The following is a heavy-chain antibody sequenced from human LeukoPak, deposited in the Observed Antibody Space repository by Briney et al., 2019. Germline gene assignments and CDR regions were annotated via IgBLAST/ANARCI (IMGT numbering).Heavy chain of an antibody. Sequence: GRSLRLACAASGFTFDDYAMHWVRQAPGKGLEWVSGISWNSGSIGYADSVKGRFTISRDNAKNSLYLQMNSLRAEDTALYYCAKDIAWFGESYYGMDVWGQGTTVTVSS. J-gene: IGHJ6*02. D-gene: IGHD3-10*01. V-gene: IGHV3-9*01. CDR3: AKDIAWFGESYYGMDV. CDR2: ISWNSGSI. CDR1: GFTFDDYA.